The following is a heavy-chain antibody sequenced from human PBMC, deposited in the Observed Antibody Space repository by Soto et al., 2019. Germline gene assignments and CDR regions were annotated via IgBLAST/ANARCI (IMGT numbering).Heavy chain of an antibody. D-gene: IGHD5-12*01. Sequence: PSDTLALTCNVSGCSILNINYYCVWIRQPPRNWLEWIGSIYYPGNTYYNPSLKSRVTISVDTSKNQFSLKLDSVTAADTAVYYCAKGYSGYDFVGNLYYYYGMDVWGQGTTVS. CDR1: GCSILNINYY. CDR2: IYYPGNT. CDR3: AKGYSGYDFVGNLYYYYGMDV. J-gene: IGHJ6*02. V-gene: IGHV4-39*01.